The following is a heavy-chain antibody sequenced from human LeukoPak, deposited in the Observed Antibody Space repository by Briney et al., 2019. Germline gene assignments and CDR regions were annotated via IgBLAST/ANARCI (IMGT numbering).Heavy chain of an antibody. CDR1: GGSFSGYY. Sequence: SETLSLTCAVNGGSFSGYYWSWIRQPPGKGLEWIGEINHSGSTNYNPSLKSRVTISVDTSKNQFSLKLSSVTAADTAVYYCARGGRCSSGSCYRNDYYYYYYMDVWGKGTTVTVSS. CDR2: INHSGST. J-gene: IGHJ6*03. D-gene: IGHD2-15*01. CDR3: ARGGRCSSGSCYRNDYYYYYYMDV. V-gene: IGHV4-34*01.